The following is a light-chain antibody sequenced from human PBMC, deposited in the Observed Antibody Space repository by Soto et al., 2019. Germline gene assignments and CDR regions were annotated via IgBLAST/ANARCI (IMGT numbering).Light chain of an antibody. CDR1: SSDVGSYNL. Sequence: QSVRTQPASVSGSPGQSITISCTGTSSDVGSYNLVSWYQQHPGKAPKLMIYEVSKRPSGVSNRFSGSKSGNTASLTISGLQADDEADYYCTSYTSRNTYVFGTGTKVT. CDR3: TSYTSRNTYV. J-gene: IGLJ1*01. V-gene: IGLV2-14*02. CDR2: EVS.